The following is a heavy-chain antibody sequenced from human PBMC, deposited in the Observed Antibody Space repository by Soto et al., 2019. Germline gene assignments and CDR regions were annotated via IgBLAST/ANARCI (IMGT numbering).Heavy chain of an antibody. D-gene: IGHD3-10*01. V-gene: IGHV3-23*01. Sequence: GGSLRLSCAASGFTFSSYAMSWVRQAPGKGLEWVSAISGSGGSTYYADSVKGRFTISRDNSKNTLYLQMNSLRAEDTAVYYCAKASLLWFGELSIGGYWGQGTLVTVSS. CDR2: ISGSGGST. J-gene: IGHJ4*02. CDR3: AKASLLWFGELSIGGY. CDR1: GFTFSSYA.